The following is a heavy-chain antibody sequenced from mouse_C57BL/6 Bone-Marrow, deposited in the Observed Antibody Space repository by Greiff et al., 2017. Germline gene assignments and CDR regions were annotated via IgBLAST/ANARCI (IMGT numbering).Heavy chain of an antibody. CDR3: ARGDKYGGYDLDY. Sequence: VKLQESGAELVKPGASVKMSCKASGYTFTTYPIEWMKQNHGQSLEWIGNFHPYNDDTKYNEKFKGKATLTVEKSSSTVYLELSRLTSDDSAVYYCARGDKYGGYDLDYWGQGTTLTVSS. CDR2: FHPYNDDT. J-gene: IGHJ2*01. V-gene: IGHV1-47*01. CDR1: GYTFTTYP. D-gene: IGHD2-14*01.